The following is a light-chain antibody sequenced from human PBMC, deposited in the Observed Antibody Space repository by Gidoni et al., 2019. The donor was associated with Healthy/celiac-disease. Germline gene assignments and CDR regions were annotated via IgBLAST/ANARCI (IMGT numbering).Light chain of an antibody. Sequence: IHLPQSPSTLSASVGDRVTITCRASQSISSWLAWYQQKPGKAPKLLIYKASSLESGVPSRVSGSGSGTEFTLTISSLQPDDFATYYCQQYNSYPDTFGQGTKLEIK. V-gene: IGKV1-5*03. CDR2: KAS. CDR3: QQYNSYPDT. J-gene: IGKJ2*01. CDR1: QSISSW.